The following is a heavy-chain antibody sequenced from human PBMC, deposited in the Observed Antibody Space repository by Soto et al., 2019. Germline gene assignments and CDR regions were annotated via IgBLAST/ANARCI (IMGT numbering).Heavy chain of an antibody. CDR1: GGSFSGYY. CDR3: ARGILLRYSSGYWYFDL. V-gene: IGHV4-34*01. CDR2: INHSGST. D-gene: IGHD6-19*01. Sequence: HSETLSLTCAVYGGSFSGYYWSWIRQPPGKGLEWIGEINHSGSTNYNPSLKSRVTISVDTSKNQFSLKLSSVTAADTAVYYCARGILLRYSSGYWYFDLWGRGTLVTVSS. J-gene: IGHJ2*01.